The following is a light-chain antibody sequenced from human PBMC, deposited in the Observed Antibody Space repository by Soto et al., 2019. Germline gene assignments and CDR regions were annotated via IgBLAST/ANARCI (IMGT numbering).Light chain of an antibody. V-gene: IGLV2-23*01. Sequence: QSVLTQPSSASGTPGQTVTISCSGTSSNVGSYILVSWYQHHPGKAPKLLLYEASERPSGVSDRFSGSKSGNTASLTISGLQAEDEANYYCCSYAGGTSWVFGSGTKLTVL. CDR3: CSYAGGTSWV. J-gene: IGLJ3*02. CDR1: SSNVGSYIL. CDR2: EAS.